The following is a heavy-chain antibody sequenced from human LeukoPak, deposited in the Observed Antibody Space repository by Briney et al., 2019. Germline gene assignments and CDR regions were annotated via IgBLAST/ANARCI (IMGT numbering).Heavy chain of an antibody. J-gene: IGHJ4*02. CDR2: IYSGGTT. Sequence: GGSLRLSCAASGFTFSSYAMTWVRQAPGKGLEWVSVIYSGGTTYYADSVKGRFTTSRDTSRNTLYLQMNSLRAEDTAVYYCAKTGGPWDWGQGTLVIVSS. CDR1: GFTFSSYA. V-gene: IGHV3-23*03. D-gene: IGHD3-10*01. CDR3: AKTGGPWD.